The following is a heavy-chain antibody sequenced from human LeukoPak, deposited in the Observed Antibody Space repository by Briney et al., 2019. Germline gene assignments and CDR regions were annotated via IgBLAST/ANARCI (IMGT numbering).Heavy chain of an antibody. Sequence: ASVKLSCKASGYTFTGYYMHWVRQAPGQGLEWMGWINPNSGRTNYAQKFQGRVTMTSDTSISTAYMELSRLRSDDTAVYYCASKRGVPSYCSSTSCWEGAFDIWGQGTMVTVSS. CDR2: INPNSGRT. D-gene: IGHD2-2*01. CDR3: ASKRGVPSYCSSTSCWEGAFDI. CDR1: GYTFTGYY. J-gene: IGHJ3*02. V-gene: IGHV1-2*02.